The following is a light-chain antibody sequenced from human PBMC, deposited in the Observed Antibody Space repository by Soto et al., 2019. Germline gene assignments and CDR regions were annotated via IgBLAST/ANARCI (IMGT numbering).Light chain of an antibody. J-gene: IGKJ5*01. V-gene: IGKV1-39*01. CDR2: AAS. CDR3: HQGNTYPFT. Sequence: DIQMTQSPSSLSASVGDRVTITCRASQSTSGYLHWFQQKPGKAPKLLIYAASSLQGGVQSRFRGIGSGADFTLSINSLEPYDFASYYCHQGNTYPFTFGQGTRLEIK. CDR1: QSTSGY.